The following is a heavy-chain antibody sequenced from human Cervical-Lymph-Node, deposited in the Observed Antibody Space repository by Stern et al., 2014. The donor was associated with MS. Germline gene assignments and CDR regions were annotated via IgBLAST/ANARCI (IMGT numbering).Heavy chain of an antibody. J-gene: IGHJ4*02. V-gene: IGHV3-23*04. Sequence: EVQLVESGGGLVQPGGSLRLSCVASEFTFSNYAMSWVRQAPGKGLEWVSAISGSGGSTYYADSVKGRFTISRDNSKNTLSLQMNSLRAEDTAVYYCTKGHIAVRPKPFDYWGQGALVTVSS. CDR1: EFTFSNYA. CDR2: ISGSGGST. D-gene: IGHD6-6*01. CDR3: TKGHIAVRPKPFDY.